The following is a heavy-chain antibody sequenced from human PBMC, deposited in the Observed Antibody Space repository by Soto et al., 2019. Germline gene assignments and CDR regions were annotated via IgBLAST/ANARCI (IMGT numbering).Heavy chain of an antibody. CDR3: ARDRSTYGGGGTGEVKENWFDP. CDR1: GGSISRYY. CDR2: AYYSGDT. J-gene: IGHJ5*02. V-gene: IGHV4-59*01. Sequence: SETRSLTCCVSGGSISRYYWSWVRQSPGKGLEWIGYAYYSGDTGYNPSLQSRVTMAVDTSKNQVSLKLTSVTAADTAVYYCARDRSTYGGGGTGEVKENWFDPWGQGALVTVS. D-gene: IGHD2-8*01.